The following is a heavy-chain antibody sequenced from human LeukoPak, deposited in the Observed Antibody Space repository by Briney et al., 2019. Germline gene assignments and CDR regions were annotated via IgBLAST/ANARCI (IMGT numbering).Heavy chain of an antibody. CDR3: ASLHCSGGSCYFY. V-gene: IGHV1-69*05. Sequence: GSSVKVSCKASGGTFSSYAISWVRQAPGQGLEWMGRIIPIFGTANYAQKLQGRVTITTDESTSTAYMELSSLRSEDTAVYYCASLHCSGGSCYFYWGQGTLVTVSP. CDR2: IIPIFGTA. J-gene: IGHJ4*02. D-gene: IGHD2-15*01. CDR1: GGTFSSYA.